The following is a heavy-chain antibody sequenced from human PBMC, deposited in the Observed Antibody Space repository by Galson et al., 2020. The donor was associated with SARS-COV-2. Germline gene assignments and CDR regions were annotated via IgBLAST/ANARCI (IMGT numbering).Heavy chain of an antibody. CDR3: ARAAEYYDFWSGYYRGWFDP. D-gene: IGHD3-3*01. CDR1: GGSISSYY. Sequence: SETLSLTCTVSGGSISSYYWSWIRQPAGKGLEWLGRIYTSGSTNYNPSLKSRVTMSVDTSKNQFSLKLSSVTAADTAVYYCARAAEYYDFWSGYYRGWFDPWGQGTLVTVSS. V-gene: IGHV4-4*07. CDR2: IYTSGST. J-gene: IGHJ5*02.